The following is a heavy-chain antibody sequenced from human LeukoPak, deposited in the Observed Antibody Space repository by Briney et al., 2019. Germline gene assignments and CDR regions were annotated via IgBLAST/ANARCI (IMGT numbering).Heavy chain of an antibody. J-gene: IGHJ4*02. CDR3: ARGSGDPYY. D-gene: IGHD4-17*01. Sequence: GGSLRLSCAVSGFTFSASGMHWVRQAPGKGLEWVAFIRSDGFIKYYADSVKGRFTISRDNAKNSLYLQMNSLRAEDTAVYYCARGSGDPYYWGQGTLVTVSS. V-gene: IGHV3-30*02. CDR1: GFTFSASG. CDR2: IRSDGFIK.